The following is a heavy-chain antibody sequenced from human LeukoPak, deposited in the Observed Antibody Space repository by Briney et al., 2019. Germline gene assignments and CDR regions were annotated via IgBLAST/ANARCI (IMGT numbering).Heavy chain of an antibody. J-gene: IGHJ4*02. Sequence: GASVKVSCKASGYTFTSYGISWVRQAPGQGLEWMGGIILIFGTPNYAQKFQGRVTITADESTSTAYMELSSLRSEDTAVYYCARGEVPPHYFDSWGQGTLVTVSS. CDR3: ARGEVPPHYFDS. CDR1: GYTFTSYG. V-gene: IGHV1-69*13. CDR2: IILIFGTP.